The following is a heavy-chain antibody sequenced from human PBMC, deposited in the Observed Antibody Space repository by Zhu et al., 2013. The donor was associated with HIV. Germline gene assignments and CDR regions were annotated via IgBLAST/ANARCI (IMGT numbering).Heavy chain of an antibody. CDR2: IIPIFGTA. D-gene: IGHD3-10*01. CDR1: GGTFGSYA. V-gene: IGHV1-69*06. CDR3: ARVRYYGSGSYPSSLYYYGMDV. Sequence: QVQLVQSGAEVKKPGSSVKVSCKASGGTFGSYAISWVRQAPGQGLEWMGGIIPIFGTANYAQKFQGRVTITADKSTSTAYMELSSLRSEDTAVYYCARVRYYGSGSYPSSLYYYGMDVWGQGTTVTVSS. J-gene: IGHJ6*02.